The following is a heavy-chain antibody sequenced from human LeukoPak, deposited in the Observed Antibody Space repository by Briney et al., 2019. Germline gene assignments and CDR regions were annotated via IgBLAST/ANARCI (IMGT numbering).Heavy chain of an antibody. J-gene: IGHJ4*02. V-gene: IGHV3-23*01. CDR3: TKDVVPYNGWDIDF. CDR1: GFTFSTYS. CDR2: IYHRGIET. D-gene: IGHD6-19*01. Sequence: GGSLRLSCTASGFTFSTYSMSWVRQGPGKGLEWVSSIYHRGIETFYADSVKGRFIISRDNSRNTLYLQMNSLTAEDTAIYYCTKDVVPYNGWDIDFWGQGTLVTVS.